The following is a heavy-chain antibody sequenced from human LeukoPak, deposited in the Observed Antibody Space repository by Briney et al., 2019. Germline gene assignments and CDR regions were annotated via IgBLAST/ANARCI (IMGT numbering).Heavy chain of an antibody. CDR2: ISSSSSYI. CDR1: GFTFSSYS. D-gene: IGHD4-17*01. Sequence: GGSLRLSCAASGFTFSSYSMNWVRQAPGKGLEWVSSISSSSSYIYYADPVKGRFTISRDNAKNSLYLQMNSLRAEDTAVYYCAGNDYGDQWRYFDLWGRGTLVTVSS. V-gene: IGHV3-21*01. CDR3: AGNDYGDQWRYFDL. J-gene: IGHJ2*01.